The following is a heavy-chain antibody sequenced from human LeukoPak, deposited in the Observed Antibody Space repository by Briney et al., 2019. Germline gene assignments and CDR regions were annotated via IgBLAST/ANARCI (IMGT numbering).Heavy chain of an antibody. CDR2: IKQDGSEK. CDR3: ARDLGRRIQLWLKLAHAFDI. Sequence: PGGSLGLSCAASGFTLSSYWMSWVRQAPGKGLEWVANIKQDGSEKYYVDSVKGRFTISRDNAKSSLYLQMNSLRAEDTAVYYCARDLGRRIQLWLKLAHAFDIWGQGTMVTVSS. J-gene: IGHJ3*02. V-gene: IGHV3-7*01. CDR1: GFTLSSYW. D-gene: IGHD5-18*01.